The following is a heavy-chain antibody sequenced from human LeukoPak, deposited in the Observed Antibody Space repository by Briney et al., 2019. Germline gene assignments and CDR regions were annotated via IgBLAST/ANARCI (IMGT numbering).Heavy chain of an antibody. V-gene: IGHV3-7*01. D-gene: IGHD7-27*01. CDR3: TTGEMDH. CDR1: GVAFSPHW. Sequence: GGSLRLSCAGSGVAFSPHWMIWVRQAPGKGLEWVAIINQDGTQKYYVDSVEGRFTISRDNARNSVYLQMTSLGAEDTAVYYCTTGEMDHWGQGTQVTVSP. CDR2: INQDGTQK. J-gene: IGHJ4*02.